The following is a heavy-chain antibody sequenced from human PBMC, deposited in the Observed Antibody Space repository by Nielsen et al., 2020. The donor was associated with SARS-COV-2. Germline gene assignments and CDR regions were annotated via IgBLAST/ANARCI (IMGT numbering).Heavy chain of an antibody. CDR3: ARGTGEDY. D-gene: IGHD3/OR15-3a*01. CDR2: IRVHSGDA. J-gene: IGHJ4*02. V-gene: IGHV1-18*01. Sequence: SVKVSCKASGYTFSTYGITWVRQAPGQGLEWMGWIRVHSGDANYAQNLQGRVTMTTDTSTNTAYMELRSLRSDDTAVYYCARGTGEDYWGQGTLVTVSS. CDR1: GYTFSTYG.